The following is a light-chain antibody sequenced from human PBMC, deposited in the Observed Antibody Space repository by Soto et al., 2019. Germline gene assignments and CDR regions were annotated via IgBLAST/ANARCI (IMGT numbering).Light chain of an antibody. J-gene: IGLJ2*01. CDR1: TRDVGGYNL. CDR2: EVR. V-gene: IGLV2-14*01. CDR3: SSFTSKSSLI. Sequence: QSALTQPASVSGSPGQSITISCAGTTRDVGGYNLVSWYQQHPGRAPQLILYEVRNRPSGISFRFSGSKSGNTASLTISGLQAEDEADYYCSSFTSKSSLIFGGGTQLTVL.